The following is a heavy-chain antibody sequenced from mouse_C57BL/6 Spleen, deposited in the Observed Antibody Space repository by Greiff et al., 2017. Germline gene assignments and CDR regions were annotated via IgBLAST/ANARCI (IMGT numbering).Heavy chain of an antibody. V-gene: IGHV1-72*01. CDR1: GYTFTSYW. CDR2: IDPNRGGT. Sequence: QVQLQQPGAELVKPGASVKLSCKASGYTFTSYWMHWVKQRPGRGLEWIGRIDPNRGGTKYNEKFKSKATLTVDKPSSTAYMQLSSLTSEDSAVYYCARSRSYGIYYYAMDYWGQGTSVTVSS. D-gene: IGHD2-10*02. J-gene: IGHJ4*01. CDR3: ARSRSYGIYYYAMDY.